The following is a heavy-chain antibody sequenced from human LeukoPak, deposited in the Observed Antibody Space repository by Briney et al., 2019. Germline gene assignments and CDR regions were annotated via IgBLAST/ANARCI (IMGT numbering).Heavy chain of an antibody. CDR1: GGSFSGYY. V-gene: IGHV4-34*01. CDR3: ARGGVTMVRGVITLIYYYYMDV. J-gene: IGHJ6*03. D-gene: IGHD3-10*01. Sequence: SETLSLTCAVYGGSFSGYYWSWIRQPPGKGLEWIREINHSGSTNYNPSLKSRVTISVDTSKNQFSLKLSSVTAADTAVYYCARGGVTMVRGVITLIYYYYMDVWGKGTTVTVSS. CDR2: INHSGST.